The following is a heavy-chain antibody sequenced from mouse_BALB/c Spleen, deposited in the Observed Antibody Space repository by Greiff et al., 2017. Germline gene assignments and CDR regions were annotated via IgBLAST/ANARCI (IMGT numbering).Heavy chain of an antibody. D-gene: IGHD2-1*01. V-gene: IGHV2-9-2*01. CDR3: VRDYGNYAMDY. Sequence: QVQLKESGPGLVAPSQSLSITCTVSGFSLTSYDISWIRQPPGKGLEWLGVIWTGGGTNYNSAFMSRLSISKDNSKSQVFLKMNSLQTDDTAIYYCVRDYGNYAMDYWCQGTSVTVSS. CDR1: GFSLTSYD. J-gene: IGHJ4*01. CDR2: IWTGGGT.